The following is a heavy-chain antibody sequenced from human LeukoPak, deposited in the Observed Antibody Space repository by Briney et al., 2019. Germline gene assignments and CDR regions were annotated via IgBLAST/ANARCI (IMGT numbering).Heavy chain of an antibody. Sequence: PGGSLRLSCAASGFAFDDYAMHWVRQAPGKGLEWVSLISWDGGTTYYADSVKGRFTISRDNSKNSLFLQMNSLRAEDTALYYCAKDIDGGQLWFGHFDYWGQGTLVTVSS. CDR1: GFAFDDYA. CDR3: AKDIDGGQLWFGHFDY. V-gene: IGHV3-43D*03. D-gene: IGHD3-10*01. J-gene: IGHJ4*02. CDR2: ISWDGGTT.